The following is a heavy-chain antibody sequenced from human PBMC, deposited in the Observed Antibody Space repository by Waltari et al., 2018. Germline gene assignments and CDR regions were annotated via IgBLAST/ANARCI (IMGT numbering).Heavy chain of an antibody. CDR3: ATYIGASIGTAAFDV. J-gene: IGHJ3*01. CDR2: VSDNGAT. Sequence: YWGWLRQPPGQGLEWIGTVSDNGATYSSPSLKSRVTLSRDTSKNQLSLTLGSVTATDTAVYYCATYIGASIGTAAFDVWGQGTLVSVSS. V-gene: IGHV4-39*01. CDR1: Y. D-gene: IGHD5-12*01.